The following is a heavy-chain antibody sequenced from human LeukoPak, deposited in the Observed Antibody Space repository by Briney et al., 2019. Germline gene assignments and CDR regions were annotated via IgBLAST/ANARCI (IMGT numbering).Heavy chain of an antibody. Sequence: SETLSLTCAVYGGSFSGYYWSWIRQPPGKGLEWIGEINHSGSTNYNPSLKSRVTISVDTSKNQFSLKLSSVTAADTAVYYCARGIDTYYDILTGYYSSSSFDYWGQGTLVTVSS. J-gene: IGHJ4*02. D-gene: IGHD3-9*01. CDR2: INHSGST. CDR1: GGSFSGYY. V-gene: IGHV4-34*01. CDR3: ARGIDTYYDILTGYYSSSSFDY.